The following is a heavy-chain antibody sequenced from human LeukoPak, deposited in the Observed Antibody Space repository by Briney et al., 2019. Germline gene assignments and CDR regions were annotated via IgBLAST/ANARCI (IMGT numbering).Heavy chain of an antibody. V-gene: IGHV4-61*02. Sequence: SETLSLTCSVSGASVSTTAYFWNWLRQPAGEGLEWIGRIYASGNTHYNPSLKSRVTMSLDTSKNQFSLTMNSVTAADSAVYFCASYREAYDLYPHGLDVWGRGRVVTVSS. J-gene: IGHJ3*01. CDR3: ASYREAYDLYPHGLDV. CDR2: IYASGNT. CDR1: GASVSTTAYF. D-gene: IGHD5-24*01.